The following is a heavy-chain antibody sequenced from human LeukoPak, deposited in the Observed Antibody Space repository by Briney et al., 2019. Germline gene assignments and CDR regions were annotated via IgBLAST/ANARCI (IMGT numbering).Heavy chain of an antibody. CDR1: GITLSNYG. D-gene: IGHD5-18*01. V-gene: IGHV3-7*01. CDR3: ARWAGVTDY. Sequence: GGSLRVSCVVSGITLSNYGMSWVRQAPGKGPEWVANIKQDGSVEHYLDSVKGRFTISRDNAKNSLILQMNSLRAEDTAVYYCARWAGVTDYWGQGTLVTVSS. CDR2: IKQDGSVE. J-gene: IGHJ4*02.